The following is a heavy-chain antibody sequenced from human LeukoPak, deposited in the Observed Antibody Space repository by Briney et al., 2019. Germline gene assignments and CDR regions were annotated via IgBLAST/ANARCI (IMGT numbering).Heavy chain of an antibody. CDR3: ARDLPTGYGSRAY. V-gene: IGHV1-2*02. J-gene: IGHJ4*02. D-gene: IGHD3-10*01. CDR1: GYTFTGYY. Sequence: ASVKVSCKASGYTFTGYYMHWVRQAPGQGLEWMGWINPNSGGTNYAQKFQGRVTMTRDTSISTAYMELSRLRSDDTAVYYCARDLPTGYGSRAYWGQGTLVTVSS. CDR2: INPNSGGT.